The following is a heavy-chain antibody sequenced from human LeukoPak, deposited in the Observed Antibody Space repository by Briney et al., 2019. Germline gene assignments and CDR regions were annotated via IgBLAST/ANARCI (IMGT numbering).Heavy chain of an antibody. D-gene: IGHD3-3*01. CDR2: IIPIFGTA. J-gene: IGHJ6*03. CDR1: GDTFSSYA. V-gene: IGHV1-69*13. CDR3: ASGRITIFGGRDYYYYMDV. Sequence: SVKVSCKASGDTFSSYAISWVRQAPGQGLEWMGGIIPIFGTANYAQRFQSRVTLTADESTSTAYMELSSLRSEDTAVYYCASGRITIFGGRDYYYYMDVWGKGTTVTVSS.